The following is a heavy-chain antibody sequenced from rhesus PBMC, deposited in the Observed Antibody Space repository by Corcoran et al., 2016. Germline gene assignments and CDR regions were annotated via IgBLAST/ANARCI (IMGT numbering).Heavy chain of an antibody. CDR2: INSGEEST. J-gene: IGHJ6*01. CDR1: GFTFSSYA. Sequence: EVQLVETGGGLVQPGGSLRLSCAASGFTFSSYAMQWVRQAPGKGLEWLSTINSGEESTYYPDSVQGRFTISRDNSKNTLSLQMNSLRTEDTAVYYCAKVPAGYHGLDSWGLGVVVTVSS. V-gene: IGHV3-103*01. CDR3: AKVPAGYHGLDS.